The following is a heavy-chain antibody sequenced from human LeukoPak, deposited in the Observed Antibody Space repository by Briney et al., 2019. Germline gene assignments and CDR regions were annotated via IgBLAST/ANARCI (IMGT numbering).Heavy chain of an antibody. V-gene: IGHV5-51*01. CDR3: ASGYYDSSGYRNWFDP. D-gene: IGHD3-22*01. CDR1: GYSFTSYW. J-gene: IGHJ5*02. CDR2: IYPGDSDT. Sequence: GESLKISCKGSGYSFTSYWIGWVRQMPGKGLEWMGIIYPGDSDTRYGPSFQGQVTISADKSISTAYLQWSSLKASDTAMYYCASGYYDSSGYRNWFDPWGQGTLVTVSS.